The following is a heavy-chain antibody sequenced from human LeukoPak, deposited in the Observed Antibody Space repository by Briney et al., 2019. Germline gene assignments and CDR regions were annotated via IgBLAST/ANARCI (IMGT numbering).Heavy chain of an antibody. V-gene: IGHV1-24*01. CDR1: GYTLTELS. D-gene: IGHD5-12*01. J-gene: IGHJ4*02. CDR3: ARDGGSGYD. CDR2: FDPEDGET. Sequence: EASVKVSCQVSGYTLTELSMHWVRQAPGKGLEWMGGFDPEDGETIYAQKFEGRVTMTEDASTDTAYMELSSVRAEDPAVYYCARDGGSGYDWGQGTLVTVSS.